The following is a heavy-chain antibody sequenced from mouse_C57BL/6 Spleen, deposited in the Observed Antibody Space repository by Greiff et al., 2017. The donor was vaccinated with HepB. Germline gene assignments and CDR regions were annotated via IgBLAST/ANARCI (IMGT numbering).Heavy chain of an antibody. CDR1: GYSITSDY. CDR3: ARGSYGYDEEGRGYYFDY. CDR2: ISYSGST. J-gene: IGHJ2*01. D-gene: IGHD2-2*01. V-gene: IGHV3-8*01. Sequence: EVKLMESGPGLAKPSQTLSLTCSVTGYSITSDYWNWIRKFPGNKLEYMGYISYSGSTYNNPSLKSRISITRDTSKNQYYLQLNSVTTEDTATYYCARGSYGYDEEGRGYYFDYWGQGTTLTVSS.